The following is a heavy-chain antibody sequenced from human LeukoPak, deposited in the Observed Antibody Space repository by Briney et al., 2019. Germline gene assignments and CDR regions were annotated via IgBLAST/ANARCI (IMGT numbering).Heavy chain of an antibody. V-gene: IGHV4-38-2*02. D-gene: IGHD2-2*02. CDR2: IYHSGST. CDR1: GYSISSGYY. Sequence: SETLSLTCTVSGYSISSGYYWGWIRQPPGKGLEWIGSIYHSGSTYYNPSLKSRVTISVDTSKNQFSLKLSSVTAADTAVYYCARDCSSTSCYTFGFDYWGQGNPGHRLL. J-gene: IGHJ4*02. CDR3: ARDCSSTSCYTFGFDY.